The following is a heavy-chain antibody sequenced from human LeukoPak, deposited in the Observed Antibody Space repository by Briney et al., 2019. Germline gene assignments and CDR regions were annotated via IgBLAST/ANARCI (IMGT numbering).Heavy chain of an antibody. CDR3: ARDFEMATITDAFDI. D-gene: IGHD5-24*01. CDR1: GFPFNEYI. V-gene: IGHV3-30*19. CDR2: ISYDGSNK. J-gene: IGHJ3*02. Sequence: GGSLRLSCSSSGFPFNEYIMHWVRQAPGKGLEWVAVISYDGSNKYYADSVKGRFTISRDNSKNTLYLQMNSLRAEDTAVYYCARDFEMATITDAFDIWGQGTMVTVSS.